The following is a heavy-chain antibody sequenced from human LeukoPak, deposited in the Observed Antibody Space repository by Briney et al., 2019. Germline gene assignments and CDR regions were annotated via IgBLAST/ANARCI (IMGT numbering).Heavy chain of an antibody. CDR3: AKEGAAGGKMQYCFDY. D-gene: IGHD6-13*01. V-gene: IGHV3-30*18. CDR2: ISDDGTTK. Sequence: GGSLRLSCAASGFTFSSYGMHWVRQAPGKGLEWVAVISDDGTTKYHADSVKGRFTISRDNSKNTLYLEMNSLRAEDTAVYYCAKEGAAGGKMQYCFDYWGQGTLVTVSS. CDR1: GFTFSSYG. J-gene: IGHJ4*02.